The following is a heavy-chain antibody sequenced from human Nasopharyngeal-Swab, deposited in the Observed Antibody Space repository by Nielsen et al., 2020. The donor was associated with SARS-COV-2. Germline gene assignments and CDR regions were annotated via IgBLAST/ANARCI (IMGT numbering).Heavy chain of an antibody. CDR1: GYSCTSYW. CDR2: MDPSDSYT. D-gene: IGHD6-13*01. Sequence: GEALKISCKGSGYSCTSYWISWVRQMPGKGLEWMGRMDPSDSYTNYSPSFQGHVTISADKSISTAYLQWSSLKASDTAMYYCARHGASGSSWYRNWFDPWGQGTLVTVSS. V-gene: IGHV5-10-1*01. J-gene: IGHJ5*02. CDR3: ARHGASGSSWYRNWFDP.